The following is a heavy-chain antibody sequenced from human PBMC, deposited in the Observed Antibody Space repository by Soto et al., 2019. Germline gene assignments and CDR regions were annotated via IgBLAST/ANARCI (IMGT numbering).Heavy chain of an antibody. D-gene: IGHD5-18*01. V-gene: IGHV4-34*01. J-gene: IGHJ4*02. Sequence: PSETLSLTCAVYGGSFSGYYCSWIRQPPGKGLEWIGEINHSGSTNYNPSLKSRVTISVDTSKNQFSLKLSSVTAADTAVYYCARGSDTAMVTFDYWGQGTLVT. CDR1: GGSFSGYY. CDR3: ARGSDTAMVTFDY. CDR2: INHSGST.